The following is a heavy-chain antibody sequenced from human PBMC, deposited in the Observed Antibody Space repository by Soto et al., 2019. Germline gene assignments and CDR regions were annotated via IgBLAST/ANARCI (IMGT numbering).Heavy chain of an antibody. CDR1: GFSLRSYT. CDR3: ARVLVEGGDESDVYSL. J-gene: IGHJ2*01. CDR2: ISAGSIYI. Sequence: GGSLRLPCEASGFSLRSYTMNWVRQAPGKGLEWVSSISAGSIYIYYPDSVEGRFPISRDNAKNSLCLQMDSLRADDAAVCYCARVLVEGGDESDVYSLWSRESLVTGSA. D-gene: IGHD2-21*01. V-gene: IGHV3-21*01.